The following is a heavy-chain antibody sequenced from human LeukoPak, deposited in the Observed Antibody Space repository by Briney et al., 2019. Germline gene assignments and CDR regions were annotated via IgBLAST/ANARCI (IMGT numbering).Heavy chain of an antibody. CDR3: ARDASIAAAGDNWFDP. CDR2: IYTSGST. J-gene: IGHJ5*02. CDR1: GGSISSYY. V-gene: IGHV4-4*07. Sequence: SETLSLTCTVSGGSISSYYWSWIRQPAGKGLEWIGHIYTSGSTNYNPSLETRHTMSVDTSKNQFSLKLSSVTAADTAVYYCARDASIAAAGDNWFDPWAREPWSPSPQ. D-gene: IGHD6-13*01.